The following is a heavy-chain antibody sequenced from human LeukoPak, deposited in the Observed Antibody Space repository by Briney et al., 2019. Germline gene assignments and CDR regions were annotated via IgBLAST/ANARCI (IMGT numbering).Heavy chain of an antibody. D-gene: IGHD6-13*01. Sequence: GSSVKVSCKASGGTFSNHAISRVRQAPGQGLEWMGVIIPISATTNYAQKFQGRLTVTADESTSTAYMELSSLTSEDTAVYYCARWAGQSTAWYPALFDYWGQGTLVTVSS. V-gene: IGHV1-69*01. CDR3: ARWAGQSTAWYPALFDY. J-gene: IGHJ4*02. CDR2: IIPISATT. CDR1: GGTFSNHA.